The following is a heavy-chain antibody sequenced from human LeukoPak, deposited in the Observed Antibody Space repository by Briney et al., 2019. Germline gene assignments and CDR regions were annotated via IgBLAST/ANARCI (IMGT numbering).Heavy chain of an antibody. J-gene: IGHJ4*02. CDR1: GFTFSSYA. CDR2: ISYDGSNK. V-gene: IGHV3-30-3*01. D-gene: IGHD3-3*01. Sequence: PGGSLRLSCAASGFTFSSYAMHWVRQAPGKGLEWVAVISYDGSNKYYADSVKGRFTISRDNSKNTLYLQMNSLRAGDTAVYYCARDGALSGYYSLYYFDYWGQGTLVTVSS. CDR3: ARDGALSGYYSLYYFDY.